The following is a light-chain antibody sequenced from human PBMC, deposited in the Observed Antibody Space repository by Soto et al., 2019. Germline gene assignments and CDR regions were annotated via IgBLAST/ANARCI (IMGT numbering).Light chain of an antibody. CDR3: QHYNNWPPWT. J-gene: IGKJ1*01. Sequence: EIVMTQSPATLSVSQGERATLSCRASQSVSSNLAWYQQKPGQAPRLLIYGASTRATGIPARFSGSGSGTEFTLTISSLQSEEFAVYYCQHYNNWPPWTFGQGTKVEIK. V-gene: IGKV3-15*01. CDR2: GAS. CDR1: QSVSSN.